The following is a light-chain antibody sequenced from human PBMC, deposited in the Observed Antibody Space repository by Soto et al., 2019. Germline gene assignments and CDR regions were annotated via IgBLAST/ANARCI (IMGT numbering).Light chain of an antibody. Sequence: EIVLTQSPATLSLSPGERATLSCRASQSVSSYLAWYQQKPGQAPRLLIYDASNRATGIPARFSGSGSGTDFTLTISSLEPDDFAVYHCQQRSNWITFGQGTRLEIK. J-gene: IGKJ5*01. V-gene: IGKV3-11*01. CDR3: QQRSNWIT. CDR2: DAS. CDR1: QSVSSY.